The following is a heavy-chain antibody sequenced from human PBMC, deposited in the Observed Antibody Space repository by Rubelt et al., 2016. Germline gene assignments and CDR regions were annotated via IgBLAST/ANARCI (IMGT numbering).Heavy chain of an antibody. J-gene: IGHJ4*02. CDR3: ARTSGSYHSLDY. CDR2: ISAYNGNA. D-gene: IGHD1-26*01. CDR1: GYTFNTFG. Sequence: QVQLVQSGGEVKKPGASVKVSCRTSGYTFNTFGISWVRQAPGQGLEWMGWISAYNGNANYVQKFQGRVTMTTDASTSTAYLELRSLRYDDTAVYYCARTSGSYHSLDYWGQGTLVTVSS. V-gene: IGHV1-18*01.